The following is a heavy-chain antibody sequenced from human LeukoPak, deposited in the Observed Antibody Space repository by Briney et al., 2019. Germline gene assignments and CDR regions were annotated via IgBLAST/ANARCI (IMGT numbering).Heavy chain of an antibody. Sequence: SETLSLTCTVSGGSISGADYYWSWIRQPPGKGLEWIGYVYHSGLTYYNPSLKSRVTISVDRSKNQFSLKLSSVTAADTAVYYCARTTYYYDSTQGNWFDPWGQGTLVTVSS. D-gene: IGHD3-22*01. V-gene: IGHV4-30-4*01. J-gene: IGHJ5*02. CDR2: VYHSGLT. CDR1: GGSISGADYY. CDR3: ARTTYYYDSTQGNWFDP.